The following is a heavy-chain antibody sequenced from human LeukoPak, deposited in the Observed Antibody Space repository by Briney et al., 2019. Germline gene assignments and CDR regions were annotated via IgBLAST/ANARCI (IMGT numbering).Heavy chain of an antibody. Sequence: PGGSLRLSCSASGFTSSEYDMNWFRQAPGKGLEWVSSISYLSSHIYYGDSVKGRFSISRDNAKNSLYLQMNTLGPEDTAIYYCGRAFPPLRTSSAGDLWGQGILVTVSS. V-gene: IGHV3-21*01. D-gene: IGHD3-16*01. CDR1: GFTSSEYD. CDR2: ISYLSSHI. CDR3: GRAFPPLRTSSAGDL. J-gene: IGHJ4*02.